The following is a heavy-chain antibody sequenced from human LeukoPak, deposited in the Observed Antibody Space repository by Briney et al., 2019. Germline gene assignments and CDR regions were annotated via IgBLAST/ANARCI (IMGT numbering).Heavy chain of an antibody. J-gene: IGHJ4*02. CDR3: TRGRDYSNDY. CDR1: GSTFSASY. D-gene: IGHD4-11*01. CDR2: IRSDGSAT. Sequence: GESLRLSCVASGSTFSASYMYWVRQAPGKGLVWVSRIRSDGSATYYADSVKGRFTISRDNTKNTLYLQMNSLRAEDTAVYYCTRGRDYSNDYWGQGTLVTVSS. V-gene: IGHV3-74*01.